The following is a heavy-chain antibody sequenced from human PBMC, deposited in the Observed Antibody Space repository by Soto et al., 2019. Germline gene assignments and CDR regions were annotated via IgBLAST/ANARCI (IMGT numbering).Heavy chain of an antibody. Sequence: ASVKVSCKASGYTFTSYGISWVRQAPGQGLEWMGWISAYNGNTNYARKLQGRVTMTTDTSTSTAYMELRSLRSDDTAVYYCARSVDDYGDSDFDYWGQGTLVTVSS. CDR2: ISAYNGNT. D-gene: IGHD4-17*01. CDR1: GYTFTSYG. CDR3: ARSVDDYGDSDFDY. J-gene: IGHJ4*02. V-gene: IGHV1-18*01.